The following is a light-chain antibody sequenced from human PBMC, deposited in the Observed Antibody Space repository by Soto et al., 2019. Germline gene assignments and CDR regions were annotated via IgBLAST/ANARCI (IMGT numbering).Light chain of an antibody. Sequence: EIVMTQSPATLSVSPGERATLSCRASQSVGSNLAWYQQKPGQATRLLIYGASTRATGIPARFSGSGSGTEFTRTISSLSSEDFAIYFCQQYNNWPPDRTFGQGTKVEIK. CDR3: QQYNNWPPDRT. V-gene: IGKV3-15*01. CDR1: QSVGSN. CDR2: GAS. J-gene: IGKJ1*01.